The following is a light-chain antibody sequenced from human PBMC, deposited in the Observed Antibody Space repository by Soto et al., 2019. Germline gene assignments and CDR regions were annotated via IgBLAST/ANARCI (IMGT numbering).Light chain of an antibody. CDR1: SSDDGNYNY. V-gene: IGLV2-14*01. J-gene: IGLJ1*01. Sequence: QSALTQSASVSGSPGQSITISCTGTSSDDGNYNYVSWYQQQPGEVPKLIIFNVNNRPSGVSNHFSGSKSGNTASLTISGLQAEDEADYYCSSFTSSTTYGFGTGTKVTVL. CDR2: NVN. CDR3: SSFTSSTTYG.